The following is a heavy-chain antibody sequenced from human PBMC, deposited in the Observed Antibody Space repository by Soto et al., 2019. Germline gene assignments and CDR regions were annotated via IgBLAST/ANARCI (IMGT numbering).Heavy chain of an antibody. CDR2: FYTSGST. Sequence: SEALSLTCRVSGGSISSYYWSWIRQPAGKGLEWIGRFYTSGSTNYNPSLKSRVTMSVDTCKNQFALKLSSVTAADTAVYYCARAFPGDSSGYTDAFDISGQGTMGNGS. CDR1: GGSISSYY. J-gene: IGHJ3*02. D-gene: IGHD3-22*01. V-gene: IGHV4-4*07. CDR3: ARAFPGDSSGYTDAFDI.